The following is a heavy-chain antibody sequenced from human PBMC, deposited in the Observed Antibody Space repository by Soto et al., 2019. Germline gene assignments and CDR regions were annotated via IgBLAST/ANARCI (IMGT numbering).Heavy chain of an antibody. Sequence: QIQLVQSGAEVKKPGASVKVSCKASGYTFSSYHITWVRQAPGQGLEWMGWISAYNGNTNYAQNLQGRVTMTTAPSTSTAYMELRSLRSDDTAVYSCARDLPPVYYWGQGTLVTVSS. V-gene: IGHV1-18*01. CDR1: GYTFSSYH. CDR3: ARDLPPVYY. CDR2: ISAYNGNT. J-gene: IGHJ4*02.